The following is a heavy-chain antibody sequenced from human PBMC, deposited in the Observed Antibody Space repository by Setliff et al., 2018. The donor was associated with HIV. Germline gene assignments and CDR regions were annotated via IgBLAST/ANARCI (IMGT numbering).Heavy chain of an antibody. CDR2: IYYSGST. J-gene: IGHJ4*02. V-gene: IGHV4-59*01. Sequence: KPSETLSLTCSVTGGSIINYFWGWIRMPPGKGLEWIGYIYYSGSTDYNPSRKSRVTISVDTSKNQVSLKLNSVTAADTAVYYCARSPGVDTNMAFDYWGQGTLVTVSS. D-gene: IGHD5-18*01. CDR1: GGSIINYF. CDR3: ARSPGVDTNMAFDY.